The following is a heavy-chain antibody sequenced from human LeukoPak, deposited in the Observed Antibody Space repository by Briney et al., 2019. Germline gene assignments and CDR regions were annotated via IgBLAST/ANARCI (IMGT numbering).Heavy chain of an antibody. CDR2: IRYDGSNK. Sequence: GGSLRLSCAASGFTFSSYGMHWVRQAPGKGLEWVAFIRYDGSNKYYADSVKGRFTISRDNSKNTLYLQMNSLRAEDTAVYYCASHRDILTGETLFDYWGQGTLVTVSS. CDR1: GFTFSSYG. V-gene: IGHV3-30*02. J-gene: IGHJ4*02. CDR3: ASHRDILTGETLFDY. D-gene: IGHD3-9*01.